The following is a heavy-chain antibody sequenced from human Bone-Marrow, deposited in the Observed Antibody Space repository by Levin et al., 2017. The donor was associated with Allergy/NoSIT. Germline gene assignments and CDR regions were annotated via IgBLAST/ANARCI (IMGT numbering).Heavy chain of an antibody. CDR1: GLIFSNAW. D-gene: IGHD1-1*01. Sequence: GGSLRLSCAASGLIFSNAWMNWVRQAPGKGLEWVGRIKRTSDGGTTDYAASVTGRFTISRDDSKNTVYVQMNSPKIEDTAVYYCTTNWNFDYWGQGTLVTVSS. V-gene: IGHV3-15*01. CDR3: TTNWNFDY. CDR2: IKRTSDGGTT. J-gene: IGHJ4*02.